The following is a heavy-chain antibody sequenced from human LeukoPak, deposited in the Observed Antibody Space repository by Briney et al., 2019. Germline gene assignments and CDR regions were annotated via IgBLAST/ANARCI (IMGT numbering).Heavy chain of an antibody. CDR3: ARVRPAYDYVWGSYRYRPIDI. D-gene: IGHD3-16*02. V-gene: IGHV1-8*01. J-gene: IGHJ3*02. CDR1: GYTFTSYD. CDR2: MNPNSGNT. Sequence: ASVKVSCKASGYTFTSYDINWVRQATGQGLEWMGWMNPNSGNTGYAQKFQGRVTMTRNTSISTAYMELSSLRSEDTAVYYCARVRPAYDYVWGSYRYRPIDIWGQGTMVTVSS.